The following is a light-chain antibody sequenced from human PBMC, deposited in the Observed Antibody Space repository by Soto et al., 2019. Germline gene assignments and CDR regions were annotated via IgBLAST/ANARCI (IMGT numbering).Light chain of an antibody. J-gene: IGKJ1*01. V-gene: IGKV1-39*01. CDR1: QTISNY. CDR2: AAS. Sequence: DIQMTQSPSSLSASVGDRVSITCRASQTISNYLIWYQRKPGKAPNLLIYAASTLQSGVPSRFSGSGSGTNFTLTISSLQSEDFATYYCQQSYNTPRAFGQGTKVEIK. CDR3: QQSYNTPRA.